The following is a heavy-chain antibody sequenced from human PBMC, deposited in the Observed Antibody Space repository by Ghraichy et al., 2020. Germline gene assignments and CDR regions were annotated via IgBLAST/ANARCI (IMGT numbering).Heavy chain of an antibody. CDR2: IYYSGST. CDR1: GGSISSYY. D-gene: IGHD6-13*01. J-gene: IGHJ4*02. Sequence: SETLSLTCTVSGGSISSYYWSWIRQPPGKGLEWIGYIYYSGSTNYNPSLKSRVTISVDTSKNQFSLKLSSVTAADTAVYYCARLGIAADALSSLYYFDYWGQGTLVTVSS. CDR3: ARLGIAADALSSLYYFDY. V-gene: IGHV4-59*08.